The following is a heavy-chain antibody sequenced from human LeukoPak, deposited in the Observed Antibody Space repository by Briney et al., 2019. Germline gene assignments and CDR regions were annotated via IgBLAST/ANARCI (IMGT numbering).Heavy chain of an antibody. D-gene: IGHD1-26*01. CDR3: ATGPLLRELERGYAFDI. V-gene: IGHV1-24*01. Sequence: ASVKVSCKVSGYTLTELSMHWVRQAPGKGLEWMGGFDPEDGETIYAQKFQGRVTMTEDTSTDTAYMELSSLRSEDTAVYYCATGPLLRELERGYAFDIWGQGTMVTVSS. CDR2: FDPEDGET. CDR1: GYTLTELS. J-gene: IGHJ3*02.